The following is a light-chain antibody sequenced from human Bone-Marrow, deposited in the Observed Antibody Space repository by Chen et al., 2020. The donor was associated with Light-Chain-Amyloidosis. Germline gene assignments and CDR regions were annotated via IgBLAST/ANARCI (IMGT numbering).Light chain of an antibody. CDR2: EVT. Sequence: QSALTQPASVYGSPGQSITISCTGTSSDVGGDNHVSWYQQHPDKAPKLMIYEVTNRPSLVPDRFSGSKSDNTASLTISGLQTEDEADYFCSSYTITNTLVFGSGTRVTGL. J-gene: IGLJ1*01. CDR1: SSDVGGDNH. CDR3: SSYTITNTLV. V-gene: IGLV2-14*01.